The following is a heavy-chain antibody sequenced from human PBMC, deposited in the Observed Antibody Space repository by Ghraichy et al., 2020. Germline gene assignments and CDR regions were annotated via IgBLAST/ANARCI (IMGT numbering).Heavy chain of an antibody. CDR1: GFTFTNSW. CDR2: IKSDGSGT. J-gene: IGHJ3*02. V-gene: IGHV3-74*01. D-gene: IGHD7-27*01. CDR3: AREAEKTGVFDI. Sequence: GGSLRLSCAASGFTFTNSWMHWVRHAPGKGLVWVSFIKSDGSGTTYADSVTGRFTISRDNAKNTVDLQMNSLRAEDKAVYYCAREAEKTGVFDIWGQGTRVTVSS.